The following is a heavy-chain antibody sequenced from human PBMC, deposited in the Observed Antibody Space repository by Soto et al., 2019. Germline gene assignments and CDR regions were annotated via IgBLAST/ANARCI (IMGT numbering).Heavy chain of an antibody. CDR2: IYPRDSQI. CDR1: GYSFPKYY. J-gene: IGHJ3*02. CDR3: ASPYFSTFGAFDI. V-gene: IGHV5-51*01. Sequence: RGESLKISCKGSGYSFPKYYIVWVRQMPGKGLEWMGIIYPRDSQIRYSPSFQGQVTISADKSINTAYLQWSSLKASDTAMYYCASPYFSTFGAFDIWGLGTMVTVS. D-gene: IGHD3-10*01.